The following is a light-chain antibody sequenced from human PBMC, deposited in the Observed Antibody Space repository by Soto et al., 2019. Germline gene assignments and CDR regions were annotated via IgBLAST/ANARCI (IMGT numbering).Light chain of an antibody. V-gene: IGLV2-8*01. CDR1: TSDVGAYNY. CDR2: EVT. CDR3: TSYAHSNILL. Sequence: QSVLTQPPSASGSPGQSVTISCTGTTSDVGAYNYVSWYQQLPGKAPKVMIYEVTKRPSGVPDRFSGSKSGNTASLTVSGLQAEDEADYYCTSYAHSNILLIGGGTQLTVL. J-gene: IGLJ2*01.